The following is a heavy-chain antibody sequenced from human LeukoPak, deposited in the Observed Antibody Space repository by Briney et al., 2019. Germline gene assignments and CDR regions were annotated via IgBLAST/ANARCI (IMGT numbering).Heavy chain of an antibody. V-gene: IGHV4-59*01. D-gene: IGHD5-24*01. CDR2: IYYSGST. J-gene: IGHJ4*02. Sequence: SETLSLTCTVSGGSISSYYWSWIRQPPGKGLEWIGYIYYSGSTNYNPSLKSRVTISVDTSKNQFSLKLSSVTAADTAVHYCARGRWLHIDYWGQGTLVTVSS. CDR1: GGSISSYY. CDR3: ARGRWLHIDY.